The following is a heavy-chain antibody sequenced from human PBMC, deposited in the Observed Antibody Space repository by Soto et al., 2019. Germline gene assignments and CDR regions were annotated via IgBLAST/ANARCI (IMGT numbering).Heavy chain of an antibody. Sequence: SETLSLTCTVSGGSISSYYWSWIRQPPGKGLEWIGYIYYSGSTNYNPSLKSRVTISVDTSKNQFSLKLSSVTAADTAVYYCARDVYATYYYDSTGGWFDPWGKGTLVTVSS. CDR1: GGSISSYY. CDR2: IYYSGST. V-gene: IGHV4-59*01. J-gene: IGHJ5*02. D-gene: IGHD3-22*01. CDR3: ARDVYATYYYDSTGGWFDP.